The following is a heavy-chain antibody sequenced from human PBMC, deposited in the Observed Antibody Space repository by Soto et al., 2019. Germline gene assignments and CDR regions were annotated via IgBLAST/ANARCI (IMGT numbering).Heavy chain of an antibody. J-gene: IGHJ3*02. Sequence: QVQLQESGPGLVKPSETLSLTCTVSGGSISSYYWSWIRQPPGKGLEWIGYIYYSGSTNYNPSLKSRGTISVDTSKNQFSLKLSSVTAADTAVYYCARPSGSYFGRGAFDIWGQGTMVTVSS. CDR3: ARPSGSYFGRGAFDI. V-gene: IGHV4-59*01. D-gene: IGHD1-26*01. CDR2: IYYSGST. CDR1: GGSISSYY.